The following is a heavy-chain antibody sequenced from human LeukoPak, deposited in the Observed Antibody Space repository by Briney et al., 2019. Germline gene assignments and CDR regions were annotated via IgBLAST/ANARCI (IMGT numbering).Heavy chain of an antibody. Sequence: PGGSLRLSCAASGFTFSSYAMSWVRQAPGKGLERVSSISGSGGSTYYADSVKGRFTTSRDNAKNSLYLQMNSLRAEDTAVYYCTREPYSGGTSFDYWGQGTLVTVSS. CDR2: ISGSGGST. CDR3: TREPYSGGTSFDY. D-gene: IGHD2-15*01. J-gene: IGHJ4*02. CDR1: GFTFSSYA. V-gene: IGHV3-23*01.